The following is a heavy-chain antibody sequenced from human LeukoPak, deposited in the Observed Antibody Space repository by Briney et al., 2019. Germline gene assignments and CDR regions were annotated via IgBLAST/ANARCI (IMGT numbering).Heavy chain of an antibody. D-gene: IGHD6-19*01. CDR2: ISSSSSYI. CDR1: GFTFSSYA. V-gene: IGHV3-21*01. Sequence: PGGSLRLSCAASGFTFSSYAMSWVRQAPGKGLEWVSSISSSSSYIYYADSVKGRFTISRDNAKNSLYLQMNSLRAEDTAVYYCARGRPGFTVTIAEQWLVFDYWGQGTLVTVSS. CDR3: ARGRPGFTVTIAEQWLVFDY. J-gene: IGHJ4*02.